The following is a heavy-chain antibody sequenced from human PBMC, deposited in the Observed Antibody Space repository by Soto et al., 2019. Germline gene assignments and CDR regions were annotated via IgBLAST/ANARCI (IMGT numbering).Heavy chain of an antibody. V-gene: IGHV4-59*01. J-gene: IGHJ4*02. CDR3: ARVLYDSGGYYYLW. D-gene: IGHD3-22*01. Sequence: SETLSLTCTVSGGSINNYYWSWIRQPPGKGLEWIGYIYYSGSTNYNPSLKSRVTISVNTSEKQFSLKLTSVTAADTAVYYCARVLYDSGGYYYLWWGQGTLVTVSS. CDR1: GGSINNYY. CDR2: IYYSGST.